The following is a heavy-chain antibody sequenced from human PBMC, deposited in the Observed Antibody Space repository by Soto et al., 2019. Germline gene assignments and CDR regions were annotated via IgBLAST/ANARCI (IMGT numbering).Heavy chain of an antibody. Sequence: QVQLQQWGAGLLKPSETLSLTCAVYGGSFSGYYWSWIRQPPGKGLEWIGEINHSVSTNYNPSLKSRVTISVDTSKNQFSLKLSSVTAADTAVYYCARGRDVVVPAAMQDAGPFDYWGQGTLVTVSS. D-gene: IGHD2-2*01. CDR1: GGSFSGYY. CDR3: ARGRDVVVPAAMQDAGPFDY. J-gene: IGHJ4*02. V-gene: IGHV4-34*01. CDR2: INHSVST.